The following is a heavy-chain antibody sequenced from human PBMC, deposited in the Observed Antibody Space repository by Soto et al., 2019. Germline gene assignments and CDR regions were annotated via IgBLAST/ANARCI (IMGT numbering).Heavy chain of an antibody. J-gene: IGHJ4*02. Sequence: QVQLVESGGGVVQPGRSLRLSCAASGFTFSSYGMHWVRQAPGKGLEWVAVIYYDGSNKYYADSVKGRFTISRDNSKNTLYLQMNSLRAEDTAVYYCARAQYSSSWYPFDYWGQGTLVTVFS. D-gene: IGHD6-13*01. V-gene: IGHV3-33*01. CDR1: GFTFSSYG. CDR3: ARAQYSSSWYPFDY. CDR2: IYYDGSNK.